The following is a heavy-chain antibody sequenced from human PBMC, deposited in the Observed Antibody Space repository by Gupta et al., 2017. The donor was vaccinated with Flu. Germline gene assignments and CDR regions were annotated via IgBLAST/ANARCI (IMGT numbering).Heavy chain of an antibody. CDR1: IFTFSRYG. J-gene: IGHJ6*03. CDR2: IWSDGSAK. V-gene: IGHV3-33*01. D-gene: IGHD4-17*01. CDR3: ARDENGDSWVNYYYYYMDV. Sequence: QVQLVESGGGVVQPGTSLRLSCAASIFTFSRYGMHWVRQAPGKGLEWVAVIWSDGSAKYYSDSVRGRFTISRDNSKNILYLQMNSLRDEDTAVYYCARDENGDSWVNYYYYYMDVWGRGTTVAVSS.